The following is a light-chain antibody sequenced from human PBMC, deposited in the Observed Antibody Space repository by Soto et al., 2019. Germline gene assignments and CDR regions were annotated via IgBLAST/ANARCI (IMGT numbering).Light chain of an antibody. CDR1: QSIRTY. J-gene: IGKJ5*01. V-gene: IGKV1-39*01. CDR2: TAS. Sequence: DIQMTQSPSSLSASVGYRVTITCRASQSIRTYLNWYQQQPGIAPKLLIYTASTLQSGVPSRFSGSGSGTEFSLTISSLQPEDFATYYCQQSYSTPITFGQGTRLEIK. CDR3: QQSYSTPIT.